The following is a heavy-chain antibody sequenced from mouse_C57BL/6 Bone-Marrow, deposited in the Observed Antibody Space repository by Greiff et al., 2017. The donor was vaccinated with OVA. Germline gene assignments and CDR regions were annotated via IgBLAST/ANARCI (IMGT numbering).Heavy chain of an antibody. V-gene: IGHV14-4*01. Sequence: EVQLQQSGAELVRPGASVKLSCTASGFNIKDAYMHWVKQRPEQGLEWIGWIDPENGDTESASKFQGKATITADTSSNTAYLQLSSLTSEDTAVYYCTSYGNFDYWGQGTTLTVAS. CDR2: IDPENGDT. J-gene: IGHJ2*01. CDR1: GFNIKDAY. D-gene: IGHD2-1*01. CDR3: TSYGNFDY.